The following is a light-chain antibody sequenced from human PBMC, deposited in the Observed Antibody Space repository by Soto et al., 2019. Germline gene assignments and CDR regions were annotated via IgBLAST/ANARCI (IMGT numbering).Light chain of an antibody. CDR2: GAS. CDR3: QQYGTSWWT. V-gene: IGKV3-20*01. Sequence: EIVLTQSPGTLSLSPGERATLSCGTSQSVSSNYLAWYQQKPGQAPRLLIYGASSRATGIPDRFSGSGSGTDFTLTISRLEPEDFAVYHCQQYGTSWWTFGQGTKVEIK. CDR1: QSVSSNY. J-gene: IGKJ1*01.